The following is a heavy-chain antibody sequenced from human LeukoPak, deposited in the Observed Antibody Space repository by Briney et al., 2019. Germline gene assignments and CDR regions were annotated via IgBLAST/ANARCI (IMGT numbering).Heavy chain of an antibody. CDR1: GYSFTNFW. CDR3: ARQDYGGNSGAFEF. V-gene: IGHV5-51*01. D-gene: IGHD4-23*01. Sequence: GESLKISCKASGYSFTNFWIGWVRQMPGKGLDWMGIIYPGDSDTRYSPSFQGQVTIAADKSINTAYLQWSSLKASDTALYYCARQDYGGNSGAFEFWGQGTLVTVSS. CDR2: IYPGDSDT. J-gene: IGHJ4*02.